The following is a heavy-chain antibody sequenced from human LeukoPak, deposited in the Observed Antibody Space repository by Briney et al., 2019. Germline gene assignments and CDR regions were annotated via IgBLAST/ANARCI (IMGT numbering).Heavy chain of an antibody. V-gene: IGHV1-69*05. J-gene: IGHJ4*02. CDR3: ARALHDYVWGSYAYFDY. D-gene: IGHD3-16*01. CDR2: IIPIFGTA. Sequence: ASVKVSCKASGGTFSSYAISWVRQAPGQGLEWMGGIIPIFGTANYAQKFQGRVTITTDESTSTAYMELSSLRSEDTAVYYCARALHDYVWGSYAYFDYWGQGTLVTVSS. CDR1: GGTFSSYA.